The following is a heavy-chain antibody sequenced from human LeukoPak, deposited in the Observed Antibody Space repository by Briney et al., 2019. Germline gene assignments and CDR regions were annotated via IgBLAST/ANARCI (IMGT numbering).Heavy chain of an antibody. V-gene: IGHV1-2*02. Sequence: ASVKVSCKASGYTFTGYYMHWVRQAPGQGLEWMGWINPNSGGTNYAQKFQGRATMTRDTSISTAYMELSRLRSDDTAVYYCARELQNYYDSSGYYPTGYWGQGTLVAVSS. CDR3: ARELQNYYDSSGYYPTGY. J-gene: IGHJ4*02. CDR2: INPNSGGT. D-gene: IGHD3-22*01. CDR1: GYTFTGYY.